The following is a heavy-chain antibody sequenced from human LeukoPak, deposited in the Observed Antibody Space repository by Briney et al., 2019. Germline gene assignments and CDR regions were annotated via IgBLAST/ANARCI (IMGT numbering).Heavy chain of an antibody. J-gene: IGHJ3*02. V-gene: IGHV1-18*01. CDR1: DYSFTRYG. D-gene: IGHD4-23*01. Sequence: ASVKVSCKASDYSFTRYGISWLRQAPGQGLEWMGWASTYNDDTSSAQQFQGRVTMTTDTSTNTAFMELRSLRSDDTAVYYCARVFSNSGINPNPCDAFDIWGQGTVVAVSS. CDR2: ASTYNDDT. CDR3: ARVFSNSGINPNPCDAFDI.